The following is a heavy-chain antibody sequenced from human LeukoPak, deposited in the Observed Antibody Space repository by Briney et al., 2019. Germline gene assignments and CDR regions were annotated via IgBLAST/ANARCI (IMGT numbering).Heavy chain of an antibody. D-gene: IGHD2-2*01. V-gene: IGHV3-30*04. J-gene: IGHJ4*02. CDR2: ISYDGSNK. CDR1: GFTFSSYA. Sequence: GRSLRLSCAASGFTFSSYAMHWVRQAPGKGLEWVAVISYDGSNKYYADSVKGRFTISRDNSKNTLYLQMNSLRAEDTAVYYCARDSPYQLLMGNWGQGTLVTVSS. CDR3: ARDSPYQLLMGN.